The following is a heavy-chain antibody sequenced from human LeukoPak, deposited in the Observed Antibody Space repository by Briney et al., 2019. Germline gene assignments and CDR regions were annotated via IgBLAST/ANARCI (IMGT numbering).Heavy chain of an antibody. CDR1: GGTFSSYA. CDR3: AREGLTYYYDSSGYYLY. V-gene: IGHV1-69*04. D-gene: IGHD3-22*01. J-gene: IGHJ4*02. CDR2: IIPILGIA. Sequence: SVKVSCKASGGTFSSYAISWVRQAPGQGLEWMGRIIPILGIANYAQKFQGRVTITADKSTSTAYMELSSLRSEDTAVYYCAREGLTYYYDSSGYYLYWGQGTLVTVSS.